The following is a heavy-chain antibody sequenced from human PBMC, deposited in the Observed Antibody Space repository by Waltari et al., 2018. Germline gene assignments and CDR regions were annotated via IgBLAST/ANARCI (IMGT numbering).Heavy chain of an antibody. CDR2: IYYSGTT. CDR1: GGSTSSSTYY. D-gene: IGHD6-6*01. V-gene: IGHV4-39*01. Sequence: QLQLQESGPGLVKPSETLSLTCTVPGGSTSSSTYYWGWIRQPPGKGLEWIGSIYYSGTTYYNPSLKSRVSISVDTSKNQFSLNLRSVTAADTAVYYCARSIATRPIFFDYWGLGTLVTVSS. J-gene: IGHJ4*02. CDR3: ARSIATRPIFFDY.